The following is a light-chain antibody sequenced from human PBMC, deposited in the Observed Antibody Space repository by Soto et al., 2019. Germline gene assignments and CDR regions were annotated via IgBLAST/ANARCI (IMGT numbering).Light chain of an antibody. CDR1: QRVSST. CDR3: QQYNSWPPLT. CDR2: GAS. Sequence: EIVMTQSPATLSVSPRERATLSCRASQRVSSTLAWYQQKPCKAPRLLIYGASTRATGIPARFSGSGSGTEFTLTISSLQCEDLAVNYCQQYNSWPPLTFGGGTKVEIK. V-gene: IGKV3-15*01. J-gene: IGKJ4*01.